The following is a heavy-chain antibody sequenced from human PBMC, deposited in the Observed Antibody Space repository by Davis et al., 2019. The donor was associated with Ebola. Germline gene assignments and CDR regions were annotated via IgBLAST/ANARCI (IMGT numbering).Heavy chain of an antibody. Sequence: ASVKVSCKASGYTLTDYQMHWVRQAPGQGLEWMGGINPISGDTNYVEKFQGRVTMTRDTSASTAYMELSSLRSEDTAVYYCARGAYDSSGYYSGYYFDYWGQGTLVTVSS. V-gene: IGHV1-2*02. D-gene: IGHD3-22*01. J-gene: IGHJ4*02. CDR1: GYTLTDYQ. CDR3: ARGAYDSSGYYSGYYFDY. CDR2: INPISGDT.